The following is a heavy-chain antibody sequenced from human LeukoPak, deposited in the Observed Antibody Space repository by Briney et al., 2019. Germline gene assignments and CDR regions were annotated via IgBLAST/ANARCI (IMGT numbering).Heavy chain of an antibody. D-gene: IGHD3-3*02. Sequence: GGSLRLSFAASGFTFSSYAMSWVRQAPGKGLEWVSAISGSGGSTYYADSVKGRFTISRDNYKNTLYLQMKCLRAEDATVYYCAKEERFWSGFGFDPWGQGTLVTVSS. CDR2: ISGSGGST. J-gene: IGHJ5*02. V-gene: IGHV3-23*01. CDR3: AKEERFWSGFGFDP. CDR1: GFTFSSYA.